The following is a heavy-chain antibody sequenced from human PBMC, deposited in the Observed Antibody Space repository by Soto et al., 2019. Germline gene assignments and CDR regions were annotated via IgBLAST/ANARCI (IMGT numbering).Heavy chain of an antibody. V-gene: IGHV4-30-4*01. CDR3: ARATYDSSTYYLDY. D-gene: IGHD3-22*01. Sequence: QVQLQESGPGLVKPSQTLSLTCTVSGASISGGDYYWTWIRQPPGKVLEWIGSIYYTGNTYSNPSPASRLSISVDPSNSQFALRLTSVTAPDTAIYYCARATYDSSTYYLDYWGQGTLVTVSS. CDR2: IYYTGNT. J-gene: IGHJ4*02. CDR1: GASISGGDYY.